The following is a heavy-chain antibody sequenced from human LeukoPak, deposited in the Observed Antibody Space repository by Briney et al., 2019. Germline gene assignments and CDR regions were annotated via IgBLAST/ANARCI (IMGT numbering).Heavy chain of an antibody. V-gene: IGHV4-34*01. CDR1: GGSFNGYY. D-gene: IGHD3-22*01. CDR3: ARRGDYYDSSGYYRD. Sequence: SETLSLTCAVYGGSFNGYYWSWIRQPPGKGLEWIGEINHSGSTNYNPSLKSRVTISVDTSKNQFSLKLSSVTAADTAVYYCARRGDYYDSSGYYRDWGQGTLVTVSS. CDR2: INHSGST. J-gene: IGHJ4*02.